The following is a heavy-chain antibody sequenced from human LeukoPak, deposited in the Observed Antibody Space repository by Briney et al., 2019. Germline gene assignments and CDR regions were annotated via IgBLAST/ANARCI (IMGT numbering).Heavy chain of an antibody. J-gene: IGHJ3*02. CDR2: VYDNDIS. CDR3: ARGLVLATDDAFDI. Sequence: SEPLFLTCSVSGASIRSYFWSLIRQSPGKGLEWIGYVYDNDISNFNPSLESRVTILVDRSKSQFSLKLRSVTAADTAVYYCARGLVLATDDAFDIRGPGTMVTVS. D-gene: IGHD5-12*01. V-gene: IGHV4-59*01. CDR1: GASIRSYF.